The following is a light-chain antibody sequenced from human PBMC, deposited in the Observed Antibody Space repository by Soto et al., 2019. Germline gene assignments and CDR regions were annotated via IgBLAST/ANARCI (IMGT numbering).Light chain of an antibody. V-gene: IGKV1-5*03. Sequence: DIQMTQSPSTLSASVGDRVTIACRASQSISGWLAWYQQKPGKPPNLLIYEASTLESGVPSRFSGSGSGTEFTLTISSLQTDDFVTYYCQQYNMYPYTFGQGTKLEIK. J-gene: IGKJ2*01. CDR2: EAS. CDR1: QSISGW. CDR3: QQYNMYPYT.